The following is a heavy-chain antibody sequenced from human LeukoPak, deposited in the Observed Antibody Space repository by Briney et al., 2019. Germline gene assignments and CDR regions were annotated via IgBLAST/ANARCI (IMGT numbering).Heavy chain of an antibody. V-gene: IGHV1-3*01. J-gene: IGHJ6*04. CDR2: INAGNGNT. D-gene: IGHD4-23*01. CDR1: GYTFTSYA. CDR3: ARDDGGGISNYYYYGMDV. Sequence: GASVKVSCKASGYTFTSYAMHWVRQAPGQRLEWMGWINAGNGNTKYSQKFQGRVTITRDTSASTAYMELSSLRSEDTAVYYCARDDGGGISNYYYYGMDVWGKGTTVTVSS.